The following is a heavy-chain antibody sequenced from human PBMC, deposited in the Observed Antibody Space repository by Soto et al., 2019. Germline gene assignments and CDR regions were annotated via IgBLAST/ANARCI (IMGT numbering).Heavy chain of an antibody. CDR3: ARAPGTEVRWWLVLYGMDV. V-gene: IGHV3-48*02. D-gene: IGHD6-19*01. CDR2: ISSSSSTI. J-gene: IGHJ6*02. Sequence: GGSLRLSCAASGFTFSSYSMNWVRQAPGKGLEWVSYISSSSSTIYYADSVKGRFTISRDNAKNSLYLQMNSLRDEDTAVYYCARAPGTEVRWWLVLYGMDVWGQGTKVTVSS. CDR1: GFTFSSYS.